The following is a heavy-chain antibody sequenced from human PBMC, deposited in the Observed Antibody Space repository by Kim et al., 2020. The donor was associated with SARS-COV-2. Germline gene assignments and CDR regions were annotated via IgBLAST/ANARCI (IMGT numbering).Heavy chain of an antibody. V-gene: IGHV1-69*13. CDR1: GGTFSSYA. Sequence: SVKVSCKASGGTFSSYAISWVRQAPGQGLEWMGGIIPIFGTANYAQKFQGRVTITADESTSTAYMELSSLRSEDTAVYYCAREATLLGYCSGGSCYEDYYYGMDVWGQGTTVTVSS. J-gene: IGHJ6*02. D-gene: IGHD2-15*01. CDR2: IIPIFGTA. CDR3: AREATLLGYCSGGSCYEDYYYGMDV.